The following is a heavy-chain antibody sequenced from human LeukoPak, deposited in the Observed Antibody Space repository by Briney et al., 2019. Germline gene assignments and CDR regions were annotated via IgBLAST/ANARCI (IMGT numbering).Heavy chain of an antibody. CDR1: GGSISSYY. V-gene: IGHV4-59*01. J-gene: IGHJ4*02. Sequence: PSETLSLTCTVSGGSISSYYWSWIRQPPGKGLEWIGYIYYSGSTNYNPSLKSRVTISVDTSKNQFSLKLSSVTAADTAVYYCAREGYSYGSDYWGQGTLDTVSS. D-gene: IGHD5-18*01. CDR3: AREGYSYGSDY. CDR2: IYYSGST.